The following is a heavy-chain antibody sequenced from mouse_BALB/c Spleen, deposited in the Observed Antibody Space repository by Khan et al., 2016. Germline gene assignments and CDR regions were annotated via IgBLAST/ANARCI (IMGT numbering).Heavy chain of an antibody. CDR3: AGHSVGSYDY. J-gene: IGHJ2*01. CDR1: GFNIKDTH. D-gene: IGHD3-1*01. CDR2: IDPAHGNT. V-gene: IGHV14-3*02. Sequence: VQLQQSGAELVKPGASVKLSCTASGFNIKDTHIHWVRQRPEQGLEWIGRIDPAHGNTKYDPRFPGKAAITSDTSSNTANLHLSSLTSEDTAVYYCAGHSVGSYDYWGQGTTLTVSS.